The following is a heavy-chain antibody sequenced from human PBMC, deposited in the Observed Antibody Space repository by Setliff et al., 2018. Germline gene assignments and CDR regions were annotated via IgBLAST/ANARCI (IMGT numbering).Heavy chain of an antibody. J-gene: IGHJ6*03. V-gene: IGHV3-21*01. CDR2: ISGSSSNFI. CDR1: GFTFSAST. CDR3: ARAKGNDYSMDV. Sequence: PGGSLRLSCAASGFTFSASTMNWVRQAPGKGLEWVSSISGSSSNFIYYADSVKGRFTTSRDNAKNSLFLQMNSLRADDTAVYYCARAKGNDYSMDVWGKGTTVTVSS.